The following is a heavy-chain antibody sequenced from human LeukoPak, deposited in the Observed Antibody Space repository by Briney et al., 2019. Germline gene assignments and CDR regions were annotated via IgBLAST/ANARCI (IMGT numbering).Heavy chain of an antibody. CDR3: ARDRYSGSYSDY. V-gene: IGHV3-74*01. J-gene: IGHJ4*02. CDR2: ISPDGSTT. Sequence: GGSLRLSCAASGFSISSYWMHWVRQVPGKGLVWVSRISPDGSTTGYADSVKGRFTASRDNAKNTLYLQMNSLRAEDTAVYYCARDRYSGSYSDYWGQGTLVTVSS. D-gene: IGHD1-26*01. CDR1: GFSISSYW.